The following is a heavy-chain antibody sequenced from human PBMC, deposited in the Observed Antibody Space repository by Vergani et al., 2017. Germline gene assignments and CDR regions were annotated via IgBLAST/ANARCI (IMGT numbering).Heavy chain of an antibody. CDR3: ARGGRGSSGWYSLSWFDP. CDR2: IYYSGST. V-gene: IGHV4-59*01. D-gene: IGHD6-19*01. CDR1: GGSISSYY. J-gene: IGHJ5*02. Sequence: QVQLQESGPGLVKPSETLSLTCTVSGGSISSYYWSWIRQPPGKGLEWIGYIYYSGSTTYNPSLKSRVTISVDTSKNQFSLKLSSVTAADTAVYYCARGGRGSSGWYSLSWFDPWGQGTLVTVSS.